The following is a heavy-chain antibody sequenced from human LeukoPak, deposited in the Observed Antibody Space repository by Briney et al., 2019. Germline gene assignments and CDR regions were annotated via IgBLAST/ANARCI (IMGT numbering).Heavy chain of an antibody. Sequence: PGGSLRLSCAASGFTFSSYSMNWVRQAPGKGLEWVSSISSSSSYIYYADSVKGRFTISRDNAKNSLYLQMNSLRAEDTAVYYCARDRRGITMVRGVMGDYWGQGTLVTVSS. V-gene: IGHV3-21*01. J-gene: IGHJ4*02. CDR2: ISSSSSYI. D-gene: IGHD3-10*01. CDR1: GFTFSSYS. CDR3: ARDRRGITMVRGVMGDY.